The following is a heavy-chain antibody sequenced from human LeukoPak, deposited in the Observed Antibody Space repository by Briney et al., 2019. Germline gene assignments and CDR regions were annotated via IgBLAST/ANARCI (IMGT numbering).Heavy chain of an antibody. J-gene: IGHJ3*02. Sequence: ASVTVSCKVSGYTLTELSMHWVRQAPGKGLEWMGGFDPEDGETIYAQKFQGRVTMTEDTSTDTAYMELSSLRSEDTAVYYCATDRVVVAGGSGIHDAFDIWGQGTMVTVSS. D-gene: IGHD3-10*01. CDR2: FDPEDGET. CDR1: GYTLTELS. V-gene: IGHV1-24*01. CDR3: ATDRVVVAGGSGIHDAFDI.